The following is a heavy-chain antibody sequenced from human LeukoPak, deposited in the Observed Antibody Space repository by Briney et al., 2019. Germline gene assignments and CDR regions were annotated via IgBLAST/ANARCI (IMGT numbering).Heavy chain of an antibody. CDR1: GFTFSSYG. Sequence: GGSLRLSCAASGFTFSSYGMHWVRQAPGKGLEWVAFIRYDGSNKYYADSVKGRFTISRDNSKNTLYLQMNSLRAEDMAVYYCARRPTDTVTLDYWGQGTLVTVSS. CDR2: IRYDGSNK. V-gene: IGHV3-30*02. D-gene: IGHD4-11*01. J-gene: IGHJ4*02. CDR3: ARRPTDTVTLDY.